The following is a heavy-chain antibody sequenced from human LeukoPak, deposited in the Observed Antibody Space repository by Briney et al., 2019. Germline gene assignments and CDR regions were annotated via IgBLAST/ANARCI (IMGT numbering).Heavy chain of an antibody. J-gene: IGHJ2*01. CDR2: IWYDGRKI. CDR1: GFTFSNYG. Sequence: PGGSLRLSCAASGFTFSNYGLHWVRQAPGKGLEWVAVIWYDGRKIYYTDSVKGRFTISRDKSKNTLYLQMNNLRAEDTALYSCAREAYSYGSTDYYFDLWGRGTLVTVSS. D-gene: IGHD5-18*01. V-gene: IGHV3-33*01. CDR3: AREAYSYGSTDYYFDL.